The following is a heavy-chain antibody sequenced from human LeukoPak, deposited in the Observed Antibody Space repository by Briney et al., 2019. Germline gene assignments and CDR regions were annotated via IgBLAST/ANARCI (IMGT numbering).Heavy chain of an antibody. V-gene: IGHV4-34*01. Sequence: SETLSLTCAVYGGSFSGYYWSWIRQPPGKGLEWIGEINHSGSTNYNPSLKSRVTISVDTSKNQFSLKLSSVTAADTAVYYCASPYSSSSGFDYWGQGTLVTVSS. CDR1: GGSFSGYY. D-gene: IGHD6-6*01. CDR2: INHSGST. CDR3: ASPYSSSSGFDY. J-gene: IGHJ4*02.